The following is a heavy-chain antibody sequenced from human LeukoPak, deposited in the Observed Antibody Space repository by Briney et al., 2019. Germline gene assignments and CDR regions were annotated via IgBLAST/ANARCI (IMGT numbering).Heavy chain of an antibody. Sequence: SETLSLTCTVPGGSISSSSYYWGWIRQPPGKGLEWLGSVYYSGSTYYNPSLKSRVTISVETSNIQFSLKLSSVTAADTAVYYCARHLRPGSSGWFPYYYYYGMDVWGQGTTVTVSS. CDR3: ARHLRPGSSGWFPYYYYYGMDV. CDR2: VYYSGST. J-gene: IGHJ6*02. CDR1: GGSISSSSYY. D-gene: IGHD6-19*01. V-gene: IGHV4-39*01.